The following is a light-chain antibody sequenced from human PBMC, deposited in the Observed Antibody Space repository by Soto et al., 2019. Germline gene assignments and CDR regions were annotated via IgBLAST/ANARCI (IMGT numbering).Light chain of an antibody. J-gene: IGKJ2*01. Sequence: EIVLTQSPGTLSLSPGERATLSCRASQTISSSYLAWYQQKPGQAPRLLIYGASSRATGIPDRFSGSASGTDFTLSISRLEPEDVAVYYCQHYGSSPPYTFGQGTKLEIK. V-gene: IGKV3-20*01. CDR1: QTISSSY. CDR3: QHYGSSPPYT. CDR2: GAS.